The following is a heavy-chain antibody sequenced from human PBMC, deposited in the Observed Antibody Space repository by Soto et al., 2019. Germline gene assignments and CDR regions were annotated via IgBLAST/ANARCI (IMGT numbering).Heavy chain of an antibody. D-gene: IGHD3-22*01. CDR1: GFTFSSYC. V-gene: IGHV3-33*01. CDR2: IWYDGINK. CDR3: ASDDYYDSSGYYYYGMDV. Sequence: GGSLRLSGAACGFTFSSYCIHWVRQAPCKGLEWVAVIWYDGINKYYADSVKGRFTISRDNSKNTLYLQMNSLRAEDTAVYYCASDDYYDSSGYYYYGMDVLGQRTTVAVCS. J-gene: IGHJ6*01.